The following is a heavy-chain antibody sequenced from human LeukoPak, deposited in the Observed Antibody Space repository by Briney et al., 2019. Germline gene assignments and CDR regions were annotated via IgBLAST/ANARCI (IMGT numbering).Heavy chain of an antibody. D-gene: IGHD3-10*01. CDR3: ARDSSYYKGFDY. CDR2: ISYDGSNK. Sequence: GGSLRLSCAASGFTFSSYAMHWVRQAPGKGLEWVAVISYDGSNKYYADSVKGRFTISRDNSKNTLYLQMNSLRAEDTAVYYCARDSSYYKGFDYWGQGTLVTVSS. J-gene: IGHJ4*02. V-gene: IGHV3-30*04. CDR1: GFTFSSYA.